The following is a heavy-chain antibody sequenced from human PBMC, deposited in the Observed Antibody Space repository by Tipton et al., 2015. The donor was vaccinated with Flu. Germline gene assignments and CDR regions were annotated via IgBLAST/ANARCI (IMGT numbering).Heavy chain of an antibody. Sequence: LRLSCTVSGGSISSSSYYWGWIRQPPGKGLEWIGSIYYSGSTYYNPSLKSRVTISVDTSKNQFSLKLSSVTAADTAVYYCARSQVGWYYYMDVWGKGTTVTVSS. D-gene: IGHD2-15*01. J-gene: IGHJ6*03. V-gene: IGHV4-39*01. CDR3: ARSQVGWYYYMDV. CDR2: IYYSGST. CDR1: GGSISSSSYY.